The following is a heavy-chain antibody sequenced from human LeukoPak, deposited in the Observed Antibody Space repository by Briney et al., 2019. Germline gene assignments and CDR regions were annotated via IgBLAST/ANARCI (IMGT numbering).Heavy chain of an antibody. V-gene: IGHV3-74*01. CDR1: GFTFSSYW. Sequence: GGSLRLSCAAPGFTFSSYWMHSVRQVPGKRLVWVARINPGGSSITYADSVKGRFTISRDNAKNTLYLQRDSLRAEDTGVYYCARSNQADDYWGQGTLVTVSS. J-gene: IGHJ4*02. CDR2: INPGGSSI. CDR3: ARSNQADDY. D-gene: IGHD1-14*01.